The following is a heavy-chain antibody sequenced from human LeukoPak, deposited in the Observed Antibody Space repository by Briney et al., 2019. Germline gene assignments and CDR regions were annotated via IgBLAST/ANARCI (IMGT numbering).Heavy chain of an antibody. CDR3: ARHDILTNNFDY. D-gene: IGHD3-9*01. CDR2: IYYSGST. J-gene: IGHJ4*02. Sequence: PSQTLSLTRTVSGGSISSGGYYWSWIRQHPGKGLEWIGYIYYSGSTYYNPSLKSRVTISVDTSKNQFSLKLSSVAAADTAVYYCARHDILTNNFDYWGQGTLVTVSS. V-gene: IGHV4-31*03. CDR1: GGSISSGGYY.